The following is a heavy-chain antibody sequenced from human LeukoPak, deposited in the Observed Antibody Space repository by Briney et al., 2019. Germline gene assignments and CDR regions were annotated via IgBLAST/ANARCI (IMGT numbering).Heavy chain of an antibody. V-gene: IGHV5-51*01. CDR3: ARVMYGGKEGTFDY. CDR2: INPADSDT. J-gene: IGHJ4*02. D-gene: IGHD4-23*01. Sequence: GESLWISCKGSGYSFTNYWIGWVRQMPGEGLEWMGIINPADSDTRKSPAFHGQVTISADKSISTAYLQWSSLKAADSAMYYCARVMYGGKEGTFDYWGQGTLVTVSS. CDR1: GYSFTNYW.